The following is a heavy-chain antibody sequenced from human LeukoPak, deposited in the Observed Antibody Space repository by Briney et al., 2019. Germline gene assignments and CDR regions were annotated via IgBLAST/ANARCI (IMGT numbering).Heavy chain of an antibody. D-gene: IGHD3-22*01. CDR3: ALWRVVPKVGFDP. J-gene: IGHJ5*02. Sequence: SETLSLTCTVSGGSISSYYWSWIRQPPGKGLEWIGRIYTSGSTNYNPSLKSRVTISVDTSKNQFSLKLSSVTAADTAVYYCALWRVVPKVGFDPWGQGTLVTVSS. CDR1: GGSISSYY. CDR2: IYTSGST. V-gene: IGHV4-4*08.